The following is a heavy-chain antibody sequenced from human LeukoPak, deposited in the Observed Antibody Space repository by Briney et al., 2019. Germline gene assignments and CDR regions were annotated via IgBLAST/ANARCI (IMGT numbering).Heavy chain of an antibody. CDR3: ARVRVFGQQLFDY. J-gene: IGHJ4*02. CDR1: GYTFTSYY. Sequence: ASVTVSCKASGYTFTSYYMHWVRQAPGQGLEWMGIINPSGGSTNYAQKFQGRVTMTRDTSTSTVYMELSSLRSEDTAVYYCARVRVFGQQLFDYWGQGTLVTVSS. D-gene: IGHD6-13*01. CDR2: INPSGGST. V-gene: IGHV1-46*01.